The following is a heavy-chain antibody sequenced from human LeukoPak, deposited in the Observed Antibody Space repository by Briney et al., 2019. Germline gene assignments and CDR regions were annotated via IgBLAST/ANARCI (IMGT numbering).Heavy chain of an antibody. CDR2: ISGSGGST. D-gene: IGHD3-22*01. V-gene: IGHV3-23*01. CDR3: AKTGSPYYYDSSGYYPEYYFDY. J-gene: IGHJ4*02. CDR1: GFTFGSYA. Sequence: PGGSLRLSCAASGFTFGSYAMNWVRQAPGKGLEWVSAISGSGGSTYYADSVKGRFTISRDNSKNTLYLQMNSLRAEDTAVYYCAKTGSPYYYDSSGYYPEYYFDYWGQGTLVTVSS.